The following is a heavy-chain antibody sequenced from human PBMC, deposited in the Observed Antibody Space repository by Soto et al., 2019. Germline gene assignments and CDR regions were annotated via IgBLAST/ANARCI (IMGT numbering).Heavy chain of an antibody. CDR1: GYTFTNYR. Sequence: QVQLVQSGPEVKKPGASVTVSCKTSGYTFTNYRIGWVRQAPGQGLEWMGWISTYTGNTKSVQKFQGRVTLTTDTSPSTAYMGLRSLTSDDTAVYYCTRWTVTNNWFDPWGQGTLVTVSS. CDR3: TRWTVTNNWFDP. D-gene: IGHD4-17*01. J-gene: IGHJ5*02. CDR2: ISTYTGNT. V-gene: IGHV1-18*01.